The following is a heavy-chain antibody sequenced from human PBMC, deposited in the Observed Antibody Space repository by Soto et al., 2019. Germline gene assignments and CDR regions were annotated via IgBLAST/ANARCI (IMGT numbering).Heavy chain of an antibody. J-gene: IGHJ3*02. V-gene: IGHV3-64*01. CDR2: ISSNGGST. Sequence: GGSLRLSCAASGFTFSSYAMHWVRQAPGKGLEYVSAISSNGGSTYYANSVKGRFTISRDNSKNTLYLQMGSLRAEDMAVYYCATLVVVAADSDAFDIWGQGTMVTVSS. CDR3: ATLVVVAADSDAFDI. D-gene: IGHD2-15*01. CDR1: GFTFSSYA.